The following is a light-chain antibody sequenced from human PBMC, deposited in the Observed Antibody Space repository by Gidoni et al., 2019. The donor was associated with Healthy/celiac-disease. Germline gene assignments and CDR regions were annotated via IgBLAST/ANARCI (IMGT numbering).Light chain of an antibody. Sequence: EIVLTQSPGTLSLSPGERATLSCRASQGVSSSYIAWYRQKPGQAPRLLIYGASSRATGIPDRFSGSGTGTDFTLTISRLGPEDYAVYYCQQYGSSPPVYTFXXXTKLEIK. J-gene: IGKJ2*01. CDR1: QGVSSSY. CDR2: GAS. V-gene: IGKV3-20*01. CDR3: QQYGSSPPVYT.